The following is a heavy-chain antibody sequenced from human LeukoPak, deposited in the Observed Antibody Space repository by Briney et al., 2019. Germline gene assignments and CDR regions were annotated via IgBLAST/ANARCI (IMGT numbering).Heavy chain of an antibody. Sequence: SLTLSCTASGFTFTRYWMTWVRQSPAKGLEWVANINEDGSEQNYVDYVKGRFTLSRNNAQNTLQLQPKSLSVEDTGEDYLLRRCRDGHGSHDFWGQGTLVTVSS. J-gene: IGHJ4*02. D-gene: IGHD5-24*01. CDR1: GFTFTRYW. CDR3: LRRCRDGHGSHDF. CDR2: INEDGSEQ. V-gene: IGHV3-7*01.